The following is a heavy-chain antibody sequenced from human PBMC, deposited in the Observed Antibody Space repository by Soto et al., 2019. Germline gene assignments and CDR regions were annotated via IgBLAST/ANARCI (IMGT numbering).Heavy chain of an antibody. D-gene: IGHD6-13*01. CDR3: ARHVPAAGYFDY. Sequence: GEALKISCNGSGYSFTSYWISWVLQMPGKGLEWMGRIDPSDSYTNYSPSFQGHVTISADKSISTAYLQWSSLKASDTAMYYCARHVPAAGYFDYWGQGTLVTVSS. V-gene: IGHV5-10-1*01. J-gene: IGHJ4*02. CDR2: IDPSDSYT. CDR1: GYSFTSYW.